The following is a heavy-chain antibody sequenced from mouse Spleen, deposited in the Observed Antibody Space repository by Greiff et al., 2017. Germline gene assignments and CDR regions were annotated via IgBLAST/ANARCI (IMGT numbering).Heavy chain of an antibody. CDR3: ARMEDEDYYAMDY. Sequence: VKLMESGAELVKPGASVKMSCKASGYTFTSYWITWVKQRPGQGLEWIGDIYPGSGSTNYNEKFKSKATLTVDTSSSTAYMQLSSLTSEDSAVYYCARMEDEDYYAMDYWGQGTSVTVSS. CDR2: IYPGSGST. V-gene: IGHV1-55*01. D-gene: IGHD2-3*01. CDR1: GYTFTSYW. J-gene: IGHJ4*01.